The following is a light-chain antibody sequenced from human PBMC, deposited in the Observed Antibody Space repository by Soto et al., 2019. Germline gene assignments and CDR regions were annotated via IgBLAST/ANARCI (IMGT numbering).Light chain of an antibody. V-gene: IGKV1-5*03. CDR3: QHSWT. Sequence: DIQMTQSPSTLSASVGDRVTITCRASQSISSWLAWYQQKPGKAPKLLIYKASSLESGVPSRFSGSGSGTEFTLTISSLQPDDFATYYCQHSWTFGQGTKVGI. J-gene: IGKJ1*01. CDR1: QSISSW. CDR2: KAS.